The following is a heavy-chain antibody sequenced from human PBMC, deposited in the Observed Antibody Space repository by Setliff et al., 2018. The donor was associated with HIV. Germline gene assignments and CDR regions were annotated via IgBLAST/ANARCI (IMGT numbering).Heavy chain of an antibody. J-gene: IGHJ1*01. CDR3: ARDRGSGWYGYFQQ. D-gene: IGHD6-19*01. V-gene: IGHV4-59*01. CDR1: GGSMDNYY. Sequence: SETLSLTCIVSGGSMDNYYWNWVRQPPGKGPEWIGNMCHNENGVTTNQNPSLKSRVVMYLDRTKNEVSLSLFSATTADTAVYYCARDRGSGWYGYFQQWGQGSQVTVSS. CDR2: MCHNENGVTT.